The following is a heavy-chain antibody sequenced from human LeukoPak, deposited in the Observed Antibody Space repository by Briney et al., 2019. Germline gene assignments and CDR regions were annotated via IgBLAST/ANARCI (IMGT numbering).Heavy chain of an antibody. CDR1: GYTLTELY. Sequence: ASVKVFCKVSGYTLTELYMHWVRQAPGKGLEWMGGFDPEDDETIYAQKFQGRVTMTEDTSTDTAYMELSSLRSEDTAVYYCATAPIFENIVVVPAVFSLDVWGKGTTVTVSS. D-gene: IGHD2-2*01. CDR3: ATAPIFENIVVVPAVFSLDV. V-gene: IGHV1-24*01. J-gene: IGHJ6*04. CDR2: FDPEDDET.